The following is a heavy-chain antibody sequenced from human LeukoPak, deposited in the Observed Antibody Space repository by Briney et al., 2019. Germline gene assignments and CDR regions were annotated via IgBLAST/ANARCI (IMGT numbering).Heavy chain of an antibody. J-gene: IGHJ6*03. CDR3: ARDRSKRVGQLITYYYYMDV. Sequence: SQTLSLTCAISGDSVSSNSAAWNWIRQSPSRGLEWLGRTYYRSKWYNDYAVSVKSRITINPDTSKNQFSLQLNSVTPEDTAVYYCARDRSKRVGQLITYYYYMDVWGKGTTVTVSS. D-gene: IGHD6-6*01. CDR2: TYYRSKWYN. V-gene: IGHV6-1*01. CDR1: GDSVSSNSAA.